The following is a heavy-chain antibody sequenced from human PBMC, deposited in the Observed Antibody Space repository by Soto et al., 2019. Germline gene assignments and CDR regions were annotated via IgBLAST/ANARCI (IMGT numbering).Heavy chain of an antibody. V-gene: IGHV3-33*01. CDR2: IWYDGSNK. D-gene: IGHD5-18*01. J-gene: IGHJ5*01. Sequence: QVQLVESGGGVVQPGRSLRLSCAASGFTFSSYGMHWVRQAPGKGLGWVAVIWYDGSNKYYADSVKGRFTISRDNSKNTLDLQMNSLSAEDTAVYYCARASWIQLWFDYWGQGTLVTVSS. CDR3: ARASWIQLWFDY. CDR1: GFTFSSYG.